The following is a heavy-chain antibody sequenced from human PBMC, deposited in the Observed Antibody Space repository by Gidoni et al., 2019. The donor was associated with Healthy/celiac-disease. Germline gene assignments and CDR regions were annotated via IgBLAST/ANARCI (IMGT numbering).Heavy chain of an antibody. CDR1: GLTFRSYG. Sequence: QVQLVESGGGVVQPGRSLRLSCAASGLTFRSYGMHGVRQAPGKGLEWVAVIWYDGSNKYYADSVKGRFTISRDNSKNTLYLQMNSLRAEDTAVYYCARETLAYYYYYYMDVWGKGTTVTVSS. J-gene: IGHJ6*03. CDR2: IWYDGSNK. V-gene: IGHV3-33*01. CDR3: ARETLAYYYYYYMDV.